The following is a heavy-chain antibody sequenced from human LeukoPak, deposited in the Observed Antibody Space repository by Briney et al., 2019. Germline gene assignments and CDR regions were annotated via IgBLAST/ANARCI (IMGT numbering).Heavy chain of an antibody. V-gene: IGHV3-23*01. Sequence: GGSLRLSCAASGFTFGDYAMHWVRQAPGKGLEWVSDISGGGATTFYADSVKGRFTISRDNSKNTLYLQLSSLRAEDTAVYYCAKSTGYSTTGRDFDSWGRGTLVTVSS. CDR1: GFTFGDYA. D-gene: IGHD6-13*01. CDR3: AKSTGYSTTGRDFDS. CDR2: ISGGGATT. J-gene: IGHJ4*02.